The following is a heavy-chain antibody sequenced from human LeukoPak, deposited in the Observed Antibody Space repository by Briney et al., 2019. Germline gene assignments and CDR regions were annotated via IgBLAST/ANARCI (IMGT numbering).Heavy chain of an antibody. CDR2: IYHSGTT. J-gene: IGHJ6*02. CDR3: AREIPGGSGRYGTPIYYGMDV. Sequence: SETLSLTCAVSGASVSSHYWSWIRQSPGKGLEWIGHIYHSGTTKYNPSFKSRVTISVDTPKSQFSLNLSSVTAADTALYYCAREIPGGSGRYGTPIYYGMDVWGQGTTVTVSS. CDR1: GASVSSHY. V-gene: IGHV4-59*02. D-gene: IGHD6-19*01.